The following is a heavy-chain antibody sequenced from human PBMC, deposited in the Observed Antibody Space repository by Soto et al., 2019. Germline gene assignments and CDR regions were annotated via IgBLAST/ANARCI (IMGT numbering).Heavy chain of an antibody. J-gene: IGHJ4*02. Sequence: GGSLRLXCAASGFTFSSYAMHWVRQAPGKGLEWVAVISYDGSNKYYADSVKGRFTISRDNSKNTLYLQMNSLRADDTAVYFCAKGAQPTQYYFDFWGQGTLVTVSS. CDR3: AKGAQPTQYYFDF. V-gene: IGHV3-30-3*01. CDR1: GFTFSSYA. D-gene: IGHD2-2*01. CDR2: ISYDGSNK.